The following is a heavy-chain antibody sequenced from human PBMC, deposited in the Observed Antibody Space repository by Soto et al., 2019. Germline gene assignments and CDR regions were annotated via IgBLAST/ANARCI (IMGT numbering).Heavy chain of an antibody. Sequence: EVQVVESGGGLVKPGGSLRLSCATSGFSFSTYNMNWVRQAPGKGLEWVSSINGRSNYKYYTDSVKGRFAISRDNPKNSLYLQMDRLRVEDTAVYYCVREDGLVGSNSAFDYWGQGTLVTVSS. CDR1: GFSFSTYN. V-gene: IGHV3-21*02. D-gene: IGHD1-26*01. CDR2: INGRSNYK. CDR3: VREDGLVGSNSAFDY. J-gene: IGHJ4*02.